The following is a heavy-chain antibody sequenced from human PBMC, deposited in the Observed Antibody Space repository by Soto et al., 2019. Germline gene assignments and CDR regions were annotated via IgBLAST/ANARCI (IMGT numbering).Heavy chain of an antibody. Sequence: EVQVVESGGGLVQPGGSLRLSCAASGFTFSRNSMNWVRQAPGKGLEWISYISSSSSTIYADSVQGRFTISRDNAKNSLYLQMNSLRDEDTAVYYCARVIWSGHLTSDLWGQGTLVTVSS. D-gene: IGHD3-3*01. V-gene: IGHV3-48*02. J-gene: IGHJ5*02. CDR3: ARVIWSGHLTSDL. CDR2: ISSSSSTI. CDR1: GFTFSRNS.